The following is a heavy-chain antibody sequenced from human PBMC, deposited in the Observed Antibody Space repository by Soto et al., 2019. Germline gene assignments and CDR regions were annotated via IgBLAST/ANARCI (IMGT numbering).Heavy chain of an antibody. D-gene: IGHD2-8*02. Sequence: QVQLQQWGAGLLKPSETLSLTCSVYGGSFSGYYWTWIRQPPATGLERIGEVNHSGSTNYNPSRKRRVTISVDTSKNKLSLKLTSVTAAGTALYYCARDKITGLFDYWGQGPLVTVS. CDR2: VNHSGST. V-gene: IGHV4-34*01. CDR1: GGSFSGYY. J-gene: IGHJ4*02. CDR3: ARDKITGLFDY.